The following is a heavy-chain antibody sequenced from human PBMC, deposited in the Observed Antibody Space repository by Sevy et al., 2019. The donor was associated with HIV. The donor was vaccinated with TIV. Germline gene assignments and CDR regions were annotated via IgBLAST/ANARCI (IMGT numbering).Heavy chain of an antibody. Sequence: GGSLRLSCAASGFTFSSYGMHWVRQAPGKGLEWVAVISYDGSNKYYADSVKGRFTISRDNSKNTLYLQMNSLRAEDTAVYYCPLLLDDIVVVVAATLAGDAFDIWGQGTMVTVSS. J-gene: IGHJ3*02. CDR1: GFTFSSYG. CDR3: PLLLDDIVVVVAATLAGDAFDI. V-gene: IGHV3-30*03. CDR2: ISYDGSNK. D-gene: IGHD2-15*01.